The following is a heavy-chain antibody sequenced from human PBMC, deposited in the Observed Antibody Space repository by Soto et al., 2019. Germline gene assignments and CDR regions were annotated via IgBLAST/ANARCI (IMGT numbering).Heavy chain of an antibody. J-gene: IGHJ3*02. CDR2: ISSSGDNT. Sequence: EVQLLESGGGLVQPGGSLRLFCAASGFTFRNYAMTWVRQAPGKGLEWVSGISSSGDNTYYPSSVRGRFTISRDNSKDTLFLQMSSLRAEDTATYYCAKFKGGVNDGLDIWGQGTMVTVSS. D-gene: IGHD6-25*01. V-gene: IGHV3-23*01. CDR3: AKFKGGVNDGLDI. CDR1: GFTFRNYA.